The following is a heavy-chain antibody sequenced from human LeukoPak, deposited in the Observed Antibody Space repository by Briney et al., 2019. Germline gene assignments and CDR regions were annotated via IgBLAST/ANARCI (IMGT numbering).Heavy chain of an antibody. CDR2: ISWNSGSI. J-gene: IGHJ4*02. V-gene: IGHV3-9*01. Sequence: PGGSLRLSCAASGFTFDGYAIHWVRQPPAQGLEWVSGISWNSGSIGYADSVKGRFTISRDNAKNSLYLQMNSLRAEDTALYYCAKIAVADPFDYWGQGTLVTVSS. D-gene: IGHD6-19*01. CDR1: GFTFDGYA. CDR3: AKIAVADPFDY.